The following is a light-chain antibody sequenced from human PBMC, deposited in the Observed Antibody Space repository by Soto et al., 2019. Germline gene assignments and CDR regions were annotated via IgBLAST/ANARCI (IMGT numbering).Light chain of an antibody. Sequence: QSALTQPASVSGSPGQSITISCTGTSNDVGIYNYVSWFQHHPGKAPKLIIFEVSNRPSGISDRFSGFKSANTAYLTISGVQPEDEADYHCSSYTTIKTVVFGGGTKLTVL. J-gene: IGLJ2*01. V-gene: IGLV2-14*01. CDR3: SSYTTIKTVV. CDR1: SNDVGIYNY. CDR2: EVS.